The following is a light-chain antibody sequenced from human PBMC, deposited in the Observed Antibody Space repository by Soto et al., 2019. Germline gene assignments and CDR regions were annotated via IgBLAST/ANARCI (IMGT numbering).Light chain of an antibody. CDR1: SSDVGGYNY. J-gene: IGLJ1*01. CDR2: DVS. CDR3: SSYTSSRTLV. Sequence: QSVLTQPASVSGSPGQSITISCTGTSSDVGGYNYVSWYQHHPGKAPKLMIYDVSSRPSGVSNRFSGSKSGNTASLTISGLQAEDEADYYCSSYTSSRTLVFGTGTKVTVL. V-gene: IGLV2-14*03.